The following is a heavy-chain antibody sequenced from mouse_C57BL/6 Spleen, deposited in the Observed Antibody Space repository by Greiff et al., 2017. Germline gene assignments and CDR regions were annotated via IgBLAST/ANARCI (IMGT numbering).Heavy chain of an antibody. Sequence: QVQLQQPGAELVKPGASVKMSCKASGYTFPSYWITWVKQRPGQGLEWIGDIYPGSGSTNYNEKFKSKATLTVDTSSSTAYMQLSSLTSEDSAVYYCARDYYGSSYGLFDYWGQGTTLTVSS. CDR1: GYTFPSYW. V-gene: IGHV1-55*01. D-gene: IGHD1-1*01. CDR2: IYPGSGST. CDR3: ARDYYGSSYGLFDY. J-gene: IGHJ2*01.